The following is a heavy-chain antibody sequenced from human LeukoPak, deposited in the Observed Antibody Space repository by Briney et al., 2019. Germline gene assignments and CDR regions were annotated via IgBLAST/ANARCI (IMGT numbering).Heavy chain of an antibody. J-gene: IGHJ6*02. CDR2: ISYDGSNK. V-gene: IGHV3-30*03. CDR1: GFTFSSYG. CDR3: ARDGPTYRDGLDV. D-gene: IGHD1-1*01. Sequence: PGGSLRLSCAASGFTFSSYGMHWVRQAPGKGLEWVAVISYDGSNKYYADSVKGRFTISRDNSKNTLYLQLNSLRADDTAVYYCARDGPTYRDGLDVWGLGTTVTVSS.